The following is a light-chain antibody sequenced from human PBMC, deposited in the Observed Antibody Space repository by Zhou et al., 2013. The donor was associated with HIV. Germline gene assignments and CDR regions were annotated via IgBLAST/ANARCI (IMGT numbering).Light chain of an antibody. CDR3: QQYGNLPRTT. V-gene: IGKV1-33*01. Sequence: DIQMTQSPSSLSASVGDRVTITCQASQDINNYLNWYQQKPGKAPKLLIYDASNLETGVPSRFSGSGSGTDFTFTISNLQPEDIATYYCQQYGNLPRTTFGQGTKLETK. CDR2: DAS. J-gene: IGKJ2*01. CDR1: QDINNY.